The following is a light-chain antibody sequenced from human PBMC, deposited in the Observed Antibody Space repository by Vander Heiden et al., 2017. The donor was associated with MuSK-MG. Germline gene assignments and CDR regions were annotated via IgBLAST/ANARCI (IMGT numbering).Light chain of an antibody. CDR2: WAS. J-gene: IGKJ2*01. Sequence: IVMTQSPDSLSVALSERATIHCKSSQSVLYSSNNKNYLAWYQQKPGQPPKLLIYWASTRESGVPDRFSGSGSGTDFTLTISSLQAEDVAVYYCQQDDSTPQTFGQGTKVEIK. CDR1: QSVLYSSNNKNY. CDR3: QQDDSTPQT. V-gene: IGKV4-1*01.